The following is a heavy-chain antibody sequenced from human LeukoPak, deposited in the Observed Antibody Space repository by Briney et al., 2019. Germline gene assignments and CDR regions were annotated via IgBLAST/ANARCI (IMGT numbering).Heavy chain of an antibody. V-gene: IGHV3-53*01. CDR2: IYSGGST. CDR1: GFFVSNNY. D-gene: IGHD2-15*01. Sequence: GGSLRLSCAASGFFVSNNYMSWVRQAPGKGLEWVSVIYSGGSTYYADSVKGRFTISRDNSKNTLYLQMNSLRAEDTAVYYCARASIVVVVAATPEAFDIWGQGTMVTVSS. J-gene: IGHJ3*02. CDR3: ARASIVVVVAATPEAFDI.